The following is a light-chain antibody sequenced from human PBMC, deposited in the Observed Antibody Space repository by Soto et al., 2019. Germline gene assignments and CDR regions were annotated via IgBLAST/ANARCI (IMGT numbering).Light chain of an antibody. CDR2: STS. CDR3: QQYNSVSS. V-gene: IGKV1-5*01. J-gene: IGKJ2*03. CDR1: QSVSKW. Sequence: IQMIQSPSTLSASLGETVTISCRAGQSVSKWLAWYRQKPGQAPVLLIHSTSTFHLGVPSRFSGSGWGTEFTLTISNLQPDDSATYYCQQYNSVSSFGQGTKLVIE.